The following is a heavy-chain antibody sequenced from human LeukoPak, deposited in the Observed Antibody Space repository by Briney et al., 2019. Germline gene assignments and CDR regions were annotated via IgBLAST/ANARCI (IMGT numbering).Heavy chain of an antibody. V-gene: IGHV1-69*05. CDR3: ARDVHGDYGSGWFDP. CDR2: IMPLFGTA. J-gene: IGHJ5*02. Sequence: SSVKVSCKTSGGTFNNSAISWVRQAPGQGLEWLGGIMPLFGTAGYAQKFQGRVTITKDESTRTVYLELTSLTSDDTAVYYCARDVHGDYGSGWFDPWGQGTLVSVSS. CDR1: GGTFNNSA. D-gene: IGHD4-17*01.